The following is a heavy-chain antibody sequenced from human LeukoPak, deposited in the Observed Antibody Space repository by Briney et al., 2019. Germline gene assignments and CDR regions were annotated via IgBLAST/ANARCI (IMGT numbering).Heavy chain of an antibody. CDR1: GGTFSSYA. CDR2: IIPIFGTA. CDR3: ARDIVVVPAAIVPWGFDP. D-gene: IGHD2-2*01. V-gene: IGHV1-69*13. J-gene: IGHJ5*02. Sequence: SVKVSCKSSGGTFSSYAIIWVRQAPGQGLEWMGRIIPIFGTANYAQKFQGRVTITADESTSTAYMELSSLRSEDTAVYYCARDIVVVPAAIVPWGFDPWGQGTLVTVSS.